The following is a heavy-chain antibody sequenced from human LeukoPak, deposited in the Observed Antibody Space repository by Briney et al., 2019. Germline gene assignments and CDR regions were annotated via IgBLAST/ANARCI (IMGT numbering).Heavy chain of an antibody. CDR2: IKQDGSEK. J-gene: IGHJ3*02. D-gene: IGHD3-10*01. Sequence: GGSLRLSCAASGFTFSDYWMTWLRQAPGKGLEWVANIKQDGSEKFYVDSVKGRFTISRDNAKNSLLLQMNSLGAEDTAVYYCAREGVLRAFDIWGQGTVVSVSS. CDR1: GFTFSDYW. CDR3: AREGVLRAFDI. V-gene: IGHV3-7*01.